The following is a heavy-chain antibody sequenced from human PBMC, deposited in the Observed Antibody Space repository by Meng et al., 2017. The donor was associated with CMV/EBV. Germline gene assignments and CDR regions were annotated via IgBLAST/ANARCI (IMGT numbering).Heavy chain of an antibody. CDR3: ARVDIVVVGGYGMDV. Sequence: SETLSLTCAVYGGSFSSYYWSWIRQPPGKGLEWIGYIYYSGSTNYNPSLKSRVTISVDTSKNQFSLKLSSVTAADTAVYYCARVDIVVVGGYGMDVWGQGTTVTVSS. CDR2: IYYSGST. V-gene: IGHV4-59*01. CDR1: GGSFSSYY. D-gene: IGHD2-2*01. J-gene: IGHJ6*02.